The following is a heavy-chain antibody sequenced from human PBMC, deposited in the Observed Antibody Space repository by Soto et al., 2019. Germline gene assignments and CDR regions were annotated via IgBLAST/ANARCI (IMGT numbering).Heavy chain of an antibody. CDR3: ARAMVVGATGAFDI. V-gene: IGHV1-69*02. D-gene: IGHD2-15*01. CDR1: GGTFNTYS. J-gene: IGHJ3*02. CDR2: IIPIVGIA. Sequence: QVQLVQSGAEVKKPGSSVKVSCQAAGGTFNTYSINWVRQAPGQGLEWMGRIIPIVGIAKYAQKFQGRVAXPSDQSXXTAYMMEVNSLRPEDTAMYDCARAMVVGATGAFDIWGQGTMVTVSS.